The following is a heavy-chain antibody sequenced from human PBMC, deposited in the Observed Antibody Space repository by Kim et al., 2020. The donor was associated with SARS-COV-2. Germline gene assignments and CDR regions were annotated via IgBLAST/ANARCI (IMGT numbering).Heavy chain of an antibody. Sequence: SETLSLTCAVYGGSFNGYYWSWIRQSPGKGLEWIGEINHSGNTNYNPSLKSRFTISLDKSKNQFSRKVVSVTAADTAVYYCARAPEHWGQGTLVTVSS. CDR1: GGSFNGYY. J-gene: IGHJ1*01. CDR3: ARAPEH. CDR2: INHSGNT. V-gene: IGHV4-34*01.